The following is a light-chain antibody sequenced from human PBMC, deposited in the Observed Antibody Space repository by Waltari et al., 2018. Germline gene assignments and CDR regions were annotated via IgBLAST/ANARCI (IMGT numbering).Light chain of an antibody. J-gene: IGKJ1*01. CDR2: AAS. Sequence: EIVLTQSPGTLSLSPGERATLSCRASQSVSNTHLAWYQQIPGQAPRLLIYAASRRATGVPDRFSGSGSGTDFTLTISRLEPEDLAVYYCQQYGSAPRTFGQGTKVEIK. CDR3: QQYGSAPRT. V-gene: IGKV3-20*01. CDR1: QSVSNTH.